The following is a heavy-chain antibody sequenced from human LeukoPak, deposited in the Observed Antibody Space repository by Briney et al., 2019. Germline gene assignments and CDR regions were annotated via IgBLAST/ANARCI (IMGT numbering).Heavy chain of an antibody. V-gene: IGHV4-34*01. D-gene: IGHD3-22*01. CDR2: INHSGST. CDR3: ARGMSGGYYYDSSGYAFDY. CDR1: GGSFRGYY. Sequence: PSETLSLTCAVYGGSFRGYYWSWIRQPPGKGLEWIGEINHSGSTNYNPSLKSRVTISVDTSKNQFSLKLSSVTAADTAVYYCARGMSGGYYYDSSGYAFDYWGQGTLVTVSS. J-gene: IGHJ4*02.